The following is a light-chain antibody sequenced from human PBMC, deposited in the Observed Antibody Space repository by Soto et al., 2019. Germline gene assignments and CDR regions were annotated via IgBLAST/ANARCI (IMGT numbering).Light chain of an antibody. CDR1: SRDVGGYNY. Sequence: QSALTQPASVSGSPGQSTTISCTGTSRDVGGYNYVSWYQQHPGKAPKLVIYDVTYRPSGVSTRFSGSKSGNTASLTISGLQAEDEADYYCSSYISSTVPDVFGTGTKVTVL. CDR3: SSYISSTVPDV. V-gene: IGLV2-14*03. J-gene: IGLJ1*01. CDR2: DVT.